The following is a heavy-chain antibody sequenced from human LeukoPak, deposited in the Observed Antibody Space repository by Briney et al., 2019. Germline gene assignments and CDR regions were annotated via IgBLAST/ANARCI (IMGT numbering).Heavy chain of an antibody. V-gene: IGHV5-51*01. J-gene: IGHJ3*02. CDR2: IFPDDSDT. CDR3: ARPLAQAPSPDAFDI. Sequence: GESLKISCKGSGYTFTHFWIGWVRQVPGKGLEWMGIIFPDDSDTRYSPSFQGQVTISADKSISTAYLQWSSLKASDTAMYYCARPLAQAPSPDAFDIWGQGTMVTVSS. CDR1: GYTFTHFW.